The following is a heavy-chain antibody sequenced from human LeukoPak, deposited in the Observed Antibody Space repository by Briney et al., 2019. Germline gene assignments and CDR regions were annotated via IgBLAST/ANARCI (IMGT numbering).Heavy chain of an antibody. V-gene: IGHV1-2*06. CDR3: ALLLQGYGDPFDY. CDR2: LNFNSGGV. CDR1: GNTFAGYY. J-gene: IGHJ4*02. Sequence: ASVKVSCKACGNTFAGYYINWMRQAPGQGVEWMGRLNFNSGGVNYVQDFQDRVTMAGDRSTNTAYVELNNLRSDDTAIYYCALLLQGYGDPFDYWGQGALVIVSA. D-gene: IGHD2-15*01.